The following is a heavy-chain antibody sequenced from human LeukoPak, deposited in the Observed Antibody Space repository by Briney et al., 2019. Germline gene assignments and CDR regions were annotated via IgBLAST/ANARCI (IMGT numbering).Heavy chain of an antibody. Sequence: GGSLRLSCAASGFTFSSYAMSWVRQAPGKGLEWVSVISGSGGSTYYADSVKGRFTISRDNSKNTLYLQMNSLRAEDTAVYYCARDRGWYHADSWGQGTLVTVSS. CDR2: ISGSGGST. D-gene: IGHD6-19*01. V-gene: IGHV3-23*01. J-gene: IGHJ4*02. CDR1: GFTFSSYA. CDR3: ARDRGWYHADS.